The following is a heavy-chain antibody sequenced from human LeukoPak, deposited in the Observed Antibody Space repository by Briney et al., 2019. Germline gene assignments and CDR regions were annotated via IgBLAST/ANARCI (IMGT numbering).Heavy chain of an antibody. CDR1: GFTFSSYG. Sequence: GGSLRLSCAASGFTFSSYGMHWVRQAPGKGLEWVAVIWYDGSNKYYADSVKGRFTISRDNSKNTLSLQMNSLRADDTAVYYCARGGVAAAASIDYWGQGTLVTVSS. CDR2: IWYDGSNK. V-gene: IGHV3-33*01. D-gene: IGHD6-13*01. CDR3: ARGGVAAAASIDY. J-gene: IGHJ4*02.